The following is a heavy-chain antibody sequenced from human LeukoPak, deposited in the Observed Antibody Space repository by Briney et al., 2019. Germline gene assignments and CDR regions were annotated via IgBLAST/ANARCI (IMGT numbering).Heavy chain of an antibody. CDR1: GGTFSSYA. D-gene: IGHD3-10*01. J-gene: IGHJ5*02. CDR3: TRGVTMVRGVIINWFDP. CDR2: IIPIFGTA. V-gene: IGHV1-69*13. Sequence: SVKVSCKASGGTFSSYAISWVRQAPGQGLEWMGGIIPIFGTANYAQKFQGRVTITADESTSTAYMELSSLRSEDTAVYYCTRGVTMVRGVIINWFDPWGQGTLVTVSS.